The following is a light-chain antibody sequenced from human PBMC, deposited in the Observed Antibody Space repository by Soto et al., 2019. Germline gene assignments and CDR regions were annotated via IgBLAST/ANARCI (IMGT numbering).Light chain of an antibody. V-gene: IGKV3-20*01. CDR2: AAS. Sequence: EIVLTQSPGTLSLSPGERATLSCRTSQSVSTAHLAWYQQKPGQAPRLLIYAASSRATGIPDRFSGSGSGTDFTITISRLEPEDCAVYYCQKYGPPPWTFGQGTKVEI. CDR1: QSVSTAH. J-gene: IGKJ1*01. CDR3: QKYGPPPWT.